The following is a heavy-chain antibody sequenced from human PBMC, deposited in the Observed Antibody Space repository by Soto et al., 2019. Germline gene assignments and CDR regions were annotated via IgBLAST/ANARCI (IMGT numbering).Heavy chain of an antibody. Sequence: QVQLQESGPGLVKPSETLSLTCTVSGGSISSYYWSWIRQPPGKGLEWIGYIYYSGSTNYNPSLKSRVTISVDTSKNQFALKLSSVTAADTAVYYCARAGRAAVAGTYYYYGMDVWGQGTTFTVSS. D-gene: IGHD6-19*01. CDR1: GGSISSYY. J-gene: IGHJ6*02. V-gene: IGHV4-59*01. CDR3: ARAGRAAVAGTYYYYGMDV. CDR2: IYYSGST.